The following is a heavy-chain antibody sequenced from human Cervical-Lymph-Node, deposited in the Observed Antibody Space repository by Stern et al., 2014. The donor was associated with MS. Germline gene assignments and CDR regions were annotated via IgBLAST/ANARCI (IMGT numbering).Heavy chain of an antibody. J-gene: IGHJ4*02. D-gene: IGHD2/OR15-2a*01. Sequence: QLQLQESGPGLVKPSETLSLTCTVSGGSISSYYWNWIRQPPGEGLEWIGSTYYSGGTNYNPSLKSRVTISVDTSKNQFSLKLQSVTAADTAVYYCARDLSDWGQGTLVTVSS. CDR3: ARDLSD. CDR1: GGSISSYY. V-gene: IGHV4-59*01. CDR2: TYYSGGT.